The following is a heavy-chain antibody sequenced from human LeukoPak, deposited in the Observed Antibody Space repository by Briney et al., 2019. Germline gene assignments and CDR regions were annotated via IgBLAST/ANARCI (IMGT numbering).Heavy chain of an antibody. J-gene: IGHJ4*02. CDR3: VKDRGSGGIFFDQ. Sequence: PGGSLRLSGSASGFMFDDFGMSWVRQGPGKGLEWVSGINWNGGSTGYADSVKGRFTISRDNGKNSLYLQMNNLRAEDTAFYYCVKDRGSGGIFFDQWGQGTLVTVSS. V-gene: IGHV3-20*04. CDR1: GFMFDDFG. D-gene: IGHD6-19*01. CDR2: INWNGGST.